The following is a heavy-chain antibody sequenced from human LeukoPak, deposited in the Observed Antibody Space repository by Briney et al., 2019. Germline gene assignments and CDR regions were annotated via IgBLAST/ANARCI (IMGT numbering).Heavy chain of an antibody. J-gene: IGHJ4*02. V-gene: IGHV3-30*03. Sequence: GGSLRLSCAASGFTFSSYGMHWVRQAPGKGLGWVAVISHDGSNKYYADSVKGRFTISRDNSKNTLYLQMNSLRSEDTAVYYCARGEKATITDFDYWGQGTLVTVSS. CDR1: GFTFSSYG. D-gene: IGHD5-24*01. CDR2: ISHDGSNK. CDR3: ARGEKATITDFDY.